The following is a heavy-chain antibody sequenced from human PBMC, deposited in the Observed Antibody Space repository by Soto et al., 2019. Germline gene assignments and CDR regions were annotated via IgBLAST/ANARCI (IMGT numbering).Heavy chain of an antibody. J-gene: IGHJ4*02. D-gene: IGHD3-22*01. Sequence: ASVKVSCKVSGYTLTELSMHWVRQAPGKGLEWMGGFDPEDGETIYAQKFQGRVTMTEDTSTDTAYMELSSLRSEDTAVYYCATVALGYYDSSGYPPDYWGQGTLVIVSS. V-gene: IGHV1-24*01. CDR1: GYTLTELS. CDR3: ATVALGYYDSSGYPPDY. CDR2: FDPEDGET.